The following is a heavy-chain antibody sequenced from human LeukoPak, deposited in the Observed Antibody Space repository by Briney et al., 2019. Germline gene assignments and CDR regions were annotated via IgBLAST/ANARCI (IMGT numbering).Heavy chain of an antibody. Sequence: GASVKVSCKASGGTFSSYAISWVRQAPGQGLEWMGGIIPIFGTANYAQKFQGRVAITADESTSTAYMELSSLRSDDTAVYYCARGGIGNIAVAGTYSDWGQGTLVTVSS. J-gene: IGHJ4*02. CDR2: IIPIFGTA. CDR1: GGTFSSYA. D-gene: IGHD6-19*01. V-gene: IGHV1-69*13. CDR3: ARGGIGNIAVAGTYSD.